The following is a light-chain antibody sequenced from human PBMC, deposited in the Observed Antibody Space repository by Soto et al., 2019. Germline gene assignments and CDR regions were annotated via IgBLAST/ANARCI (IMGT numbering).Light chain of an antibody. CDR2: EVS. CDR3: FSYTSSGTYV. CDR1: NGDIANYNF. V-gene: IGLV2-14*01. Sequence: QSVLTQPRSVSGSPGQSVTISCTGTNGDIANYNFVSWYQQHPGKAPKLMIYEVSNRPSGVSNRFSGSKSGNTASLTISGLQAEDETDYYCFSYTSSGTYVFGTGTKVTVL. J-gene: IGLJ1*01.